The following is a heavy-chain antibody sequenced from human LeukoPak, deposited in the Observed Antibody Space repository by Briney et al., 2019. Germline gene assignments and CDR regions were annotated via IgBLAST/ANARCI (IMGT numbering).Heavy chain of an antibody. CDR1: GYIFTSYS. Sequence: GGAVKVSCMAPGYIFTSYSLCWVRDAPQQGVEWMGWISTNKGNTNYAQRLQGRVTMTTNTSTSTAYMELRSLRSDDTAIYYCVRDIQRRFDPWGQGTLVTVSS. CDR3: VRDIQRRFDP. CDR2: ISTNKGNT. V-gene: IGHV1-18*01. J-gene: IGHJ5*02.